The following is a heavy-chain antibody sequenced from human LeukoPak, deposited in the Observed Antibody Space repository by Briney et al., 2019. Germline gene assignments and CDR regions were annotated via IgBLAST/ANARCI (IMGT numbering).Heavy chain of an antibody. CDR2: TNPNSGGT. Sequence: ASVKVSCKASGYTFTGYCMHWVRQAPGQGLEWMGWTNPNSGGTNYAQKFQGRVTMTRDTSISTAYMELSRLRSDDTAVYYCATLAWELSSRRGFDPWGQGTLVTVSS. V-gene: IGHV1-2*02. J-gene: IGHJ5*02. D-gene: IGHD6-13*01. CDR1: GYTFTGYC. CDR3: ATLAWELSSRRGFDP.